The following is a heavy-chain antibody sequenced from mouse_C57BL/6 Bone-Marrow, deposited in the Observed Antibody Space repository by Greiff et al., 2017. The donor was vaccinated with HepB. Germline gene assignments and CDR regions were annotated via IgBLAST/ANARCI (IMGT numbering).Heavy chain of an antibody. D-gene: IGHD2-1*01. CDR3: ARWSYCNYFDWYFDV. Sequence: EVQLQESGGGLVKPGGSLKLSCAASGFTFSSYAMSWVRQTPEQRLEWVATISAGGSYTYYPANVKGRFTISKDNAKNNLYMQMSHLKSEDTAMYYWARWSYCNYFDWYFDVWGTGTTVTVSS. J-gene: IGHJ1*03. CDR1: GFTFSSYA. V-gene: IGHV5-4*01. CDR2: ISAGGSYT.